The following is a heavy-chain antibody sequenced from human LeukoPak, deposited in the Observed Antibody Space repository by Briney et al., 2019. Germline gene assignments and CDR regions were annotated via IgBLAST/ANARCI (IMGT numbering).Heavy chain of an antibody. Sequence: GGSLRLSCAASGDTFSGSAMHWVRQASGKGLEWIGRIRSKTKNYATSYAASVRGRFIISRDDSTNTAYLQMNSLKTEDPAVYYCSGSLSCTSANCKGGSDHWGQGTLVTASS. CDR2: IRSKTKNYAT. V-gene: IGHV3-73*01. J-gene: IGHJ4*02. D-gene: IGHD2-2*01. CDR1: GDTFSGSA. CDR3: SGSLSCTSANCKGGSDH.